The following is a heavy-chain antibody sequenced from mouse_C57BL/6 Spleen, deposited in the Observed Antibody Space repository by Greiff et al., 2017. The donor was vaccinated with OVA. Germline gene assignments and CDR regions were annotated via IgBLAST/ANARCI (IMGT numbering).Heavy chain of an antibody. CDR2: ISSGSSTI. D-gene: IGHD5-1*01. Sequence: DVKLVESGGGLVKPGGSLKLSCAASGFTFSDYGMHWVRQAPEKGLEWVAYISSGSSTIYYADTVKGRFTISRDNAKNTLFLQMTSLRSEDTAIYYCAREDLRHFDYWGQGTTLTVSS. CDR1: GFTFSDYG. CDR3: AREDLRHFDY. J-gene: IGHJ2*01. V-gene: IGHV5-17*01.